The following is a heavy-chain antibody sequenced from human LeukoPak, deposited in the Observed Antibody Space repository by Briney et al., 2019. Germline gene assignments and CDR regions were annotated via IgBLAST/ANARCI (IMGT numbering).Heavy chain of an antibody. J-gene: IGHJ4*02. V-gene: IGHV1-2*02. CDR1: GYSFTDYN. CDR2: INPNSGGT. CDR3: ARDGHFDN. Sequence: ASVKVSRKASGYSFTDYNMQWLRQAPGQGLEWMGWINPNSGGTNYAQKFQGRVTMTRDTSIRTAYMELSRLRSDDTAVYYCARDGHFDNWGQGTLVTVSS.